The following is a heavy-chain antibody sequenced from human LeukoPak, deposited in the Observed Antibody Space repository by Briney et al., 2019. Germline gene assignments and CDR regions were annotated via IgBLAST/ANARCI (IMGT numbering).Heavy chain of an antibody. CDR2: IYYSGST. V-gene: IGHV4-39*01. J-gene: IGHJ4*02. D-gene: IGHD1-1*01. CDR1: GGSISSSSYY. CDR3: ARLEWAQGWYFDY. Sequence: SETLSLTCTVSGGSISSSSYYWGWTRQPPGKGLEWIGSIYYSGSTYYNPSLKSLVTISVDTSKNQFSLKLSSVTAADTAVYYCARLEWAQGWYFDYWGQGTLVTVSS.